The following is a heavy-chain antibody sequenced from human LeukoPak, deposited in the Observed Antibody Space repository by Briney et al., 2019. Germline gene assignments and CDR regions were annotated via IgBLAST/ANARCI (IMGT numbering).Heavy chain of an antibody. CDR1: GGTFSSYA. CDR2: IIPIFGTA. J-gene: IGHJ6*03. Sequence: ASVKVSCKASGGTFSSYAISWVRQAPGQGLEWMGGIIPIFGTANYAQKFQGRVTITTDESTSTAYMELSSLRSEDTAVYYCARGDGDFWSGYESSYYYYMDVWGKGTTVTVSS. D-gene: IGHD3-3*01. CDR3: ARGDGDFWSGYESSYYYYMDV. V-gene: IGHV1-69*05.